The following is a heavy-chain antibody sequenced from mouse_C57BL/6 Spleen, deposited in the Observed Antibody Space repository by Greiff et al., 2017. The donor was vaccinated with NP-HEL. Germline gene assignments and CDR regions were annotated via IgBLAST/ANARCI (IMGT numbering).Heavy chain of an antibody. CDR1: GYTFTDYY. Sequence: VQLQQSGPELVKPGASVKISCKASGYTFTDYYMNWVKQSHGKSLEWIGDINPNNGGTSYNQKFKGKVTLTVDKSSSTAYMELRSLTSEDSAVYYCAMTTVVPNWYFDVWGTGTTVTVSS. CDR3: AMTTVVPNWYFDV. CDR2: INPNNGGT. D-gene: IGHD1-1*01. J-gene: IGHJ1*03. V-gene: IGHV1-26*01.